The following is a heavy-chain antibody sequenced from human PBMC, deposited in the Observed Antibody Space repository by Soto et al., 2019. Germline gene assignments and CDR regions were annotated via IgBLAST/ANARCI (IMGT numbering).Heavy chain of an antibody. Sequence: SETLSLTCAVYGGSFSGYYWSWIRQPPGKGLEWIGEINHSGSTNYNPSLKSRVTISVDTSKNQFSLKLSSVTAADTAVYYCARRKGRKWLGLELGAFDIWGQGKMVTVSS. CDR3: ARRKGRKWLGLELGAFDI. V-gene: IGHV4-34*01. J-gene: IGHJ3*02. D-gene: IGHD5-12*01. CDR2: INHSGST. CDR1: GGSFSGYY.